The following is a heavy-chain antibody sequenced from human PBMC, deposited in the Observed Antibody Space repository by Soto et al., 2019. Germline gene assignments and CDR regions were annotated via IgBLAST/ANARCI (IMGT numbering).Heavy chain of an antibody. CDR1: GYSFTSYW. V-gene: IGHV5-51*01. J-gene: IGHJ4*02. D-gene: IGHD6-19*01. CDR2: IYPGDSDT. CDR3: ARSSGWYQVVPYYFDY. Sequence: GESLKISCKGSGYSFTSYWIGWVRQMPGKGLEWMGIIYPGDSDTRYSPSFQGQVTISADKSISTAYLQWSSLKASDTAMYYCARSSGWYQVVPYYFDYWGQGTLVTVSS.